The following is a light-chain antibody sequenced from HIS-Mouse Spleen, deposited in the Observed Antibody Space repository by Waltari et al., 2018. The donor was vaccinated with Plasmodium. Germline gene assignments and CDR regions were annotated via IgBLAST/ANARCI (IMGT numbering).Light chain of an antibody. CDR1: VLAKTY. J-gene: IGLJ3*02. V-gene: IGLV3-27*01. CDR3: YSAADNNRV. CDR2: KER. Sequence: SYELTQPSSVSVSPGQTARITCSGDVLAKTYARWFQQKPGQAPVLVIYKERERPAGIPERFTGSSSGTTVTLTISGAQVEDEADYYCYSAADNNRVFGGGTKLTVL.